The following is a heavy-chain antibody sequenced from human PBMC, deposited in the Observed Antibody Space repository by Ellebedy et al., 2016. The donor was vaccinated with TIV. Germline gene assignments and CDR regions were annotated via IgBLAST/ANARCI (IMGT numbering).Heavy chain of an antibody. J-gene: IGHJ2*01. CDR3: ARAIYGASYL. V-gene: IGHV3-21*01. CDR2: IDHGGGNT. CDR1: GFTFSSYW. Sequence: GGSLRLSCAVSGFTFSSYWMTWVRQAPGKGLEWVSSIDHGGGNTYYADSVEGRFTISRDNAKSSLYLQMDSVRAEDTAVYYCARAIYGASYLWGRGTLVTVSS. D-gene: IGHD4-17*01.